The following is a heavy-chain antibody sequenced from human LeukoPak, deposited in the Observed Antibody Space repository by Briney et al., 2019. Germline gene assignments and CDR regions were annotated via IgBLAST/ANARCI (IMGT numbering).Heavy chain of an antibody. V-gene: IGHV4-59*01. Sequence: AGGSLRLSCAASGFTFSSYYWSWIRQPPGKGLEWIGYIYYSGSTNYNPSLKSRVTISVDTSKNQFSLKLSSVTAADTALYYCARSRTGSSSFDYWGQGTLVTVSS. CDR1: GFTFSSYY. CDR2: IYYSGST. J-gene: IGHJ4*02. D-gene: IGHD6-6*01. CDR3: ARSRTGSSSFDY.